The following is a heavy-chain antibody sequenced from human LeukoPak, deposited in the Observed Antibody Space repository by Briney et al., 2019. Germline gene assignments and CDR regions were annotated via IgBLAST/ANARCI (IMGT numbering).Heavy chain of an antibody. Sequence: PSETLSLTCAVYGGSFSGYYWSWIRQPPGKGLEWIGEINHSGSTNYNPSLKSRVTISVDTSKNQFSLKLSSVTAADTAVYYCARGAQDSSGWHGGFDYWGQGTLVTVSS. CDR1: GGSFSGYY. V-gene: IGHV4-34*01. J-gene: IGHJ4*02. CDR2: INHSGST. D-gene: IGHD6-19*01. CDR3: ARGAQDSSGWHGGFDY.